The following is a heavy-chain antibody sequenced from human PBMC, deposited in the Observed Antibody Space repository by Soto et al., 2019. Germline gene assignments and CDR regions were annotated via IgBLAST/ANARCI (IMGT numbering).Heavy chain of an antibody. CDR3: ARPYCSGGICYYYFDY. CDR2: IYYDGSNK. Sequence: SGGSLRLSCAASGFTFSSYAMHWVRQAPGKGLEWVAVIYYDGSNKYYVDSVKGRFTISRDNSKNTLYLQMNSLRAEDTAVYYCARPYCSGGICYYYFDYWGQGTLVTVSS. J-gene: IGHJ4*02. CDR1: GFTFSSYA. D-gene: IGHD2-15*01. V-gene: IGHV3-33*01.